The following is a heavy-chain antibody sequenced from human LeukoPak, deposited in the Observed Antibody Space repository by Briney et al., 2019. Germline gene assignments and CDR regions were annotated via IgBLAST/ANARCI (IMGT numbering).Heavy chain of an antibody. CDR3: ARGYGSGYFDY. J-gene: IGHJ4*02. D-gene: IGHD2-15*01. Sequence: GGSLRLSCAASGFTFDDYAMHWVRQAPGKGLEWVANIKQDGSEKYYVDSVKGRFTISRDNSKNTLYLQMNSLRAEDTAVYYCARGYGSGYFDYWGQGTLVTVSS. CDR2: IKQDGSEK. CDR1: GFTFDDYA. V-gene: IGHV3-7*01.